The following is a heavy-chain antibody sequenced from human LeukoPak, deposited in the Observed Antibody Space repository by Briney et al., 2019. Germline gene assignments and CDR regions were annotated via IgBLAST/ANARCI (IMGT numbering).Heavy chain of an antibody. V-gene: IGHV4-39*07. CDR2: IYYSGST. CDR3: ARDRWSYGSGSYWSLDAFDI. CDR1: GGSISSSSYY. D-gene: IGHD3-10*01. Sequence: SETLSLTCTVSGGSISSSSYYWGWIRQPPGKGLEWIGSIYYSGSTYYNPSLKSRVTISVDTSKNQFSLKLSSVTAADTAVYYCARDRWSYGSGSYWSLDAFDIWGQGTMVTVSS. J-gene: IGHJ3*02.